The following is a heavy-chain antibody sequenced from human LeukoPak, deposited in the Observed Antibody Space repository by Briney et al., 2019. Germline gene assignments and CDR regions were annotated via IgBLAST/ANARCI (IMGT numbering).Heavy chain of an antibody. CDR3: ARHSSATRGYYYGMDV. Sequence: SETLSLTCSVSGGSISSYYWSWIRQPPGKGLEWIGYIYYTGSTNYNPSLESRVTISVDTSKNQFSLKLSSVTAADTAVYYCARHSSATRGYYYGMDVWGQGTTVTVSS. D-gene: IGHD5-12*01. J-gene: IGHJ6*02. V-gene: IGHV4-59*08. CDR2: IYYTGST. CDR1: GGSISSYY.